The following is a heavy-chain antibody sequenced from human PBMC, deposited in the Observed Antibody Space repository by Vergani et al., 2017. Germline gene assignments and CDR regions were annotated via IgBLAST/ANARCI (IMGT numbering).Heavy chain of an antibody. V-gene: IGHV1-2*02. J-gene: IGHJ5*02. Sequence: QVQLVQSGAEVKKPGASVKVSCKASGYTFTGYYMHWVRQAPGQGLEWMGWINPNSGGTNYAQKFQGRVTMTRDTSISTAYMELSRLRSDDTAVYYCARDAYYGSGSRLKNWFDPWGQGTLVTVSS. CDR3: ARDAYYGSGSRLKNWFDP. D-gene: IGHD3-10*01. CDR1: GYTFTGYY. CDR2: INPNSGGT.